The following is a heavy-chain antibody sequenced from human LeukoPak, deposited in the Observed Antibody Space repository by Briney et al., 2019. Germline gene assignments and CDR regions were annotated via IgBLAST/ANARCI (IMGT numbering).Heavy chain of an antibody. V-gene: IGHV4-39*07. CDR1: GGAITSSGYY. CDR3: ARLLYSSGWYSDY. D-gene: IGHD6-19*01. CDR2: TYHSGST. Sequence: SETLSLICTVSGGAITSSGYYWGWIRQPPGKGLEWIGSTYHSGSTYYNPSLKSRVTISVDTSKNQFSLKLSSVTAADTAVYYCARLLYSSGWYSDYWGQGTLVTVSS. J-gene: IGHJ4*02.